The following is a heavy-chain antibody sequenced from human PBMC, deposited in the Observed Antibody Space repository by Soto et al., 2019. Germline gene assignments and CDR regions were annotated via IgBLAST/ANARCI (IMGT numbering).Heavy chain of an antibody. D-gene: IGHD2-8*01. CDR1: GYTFTRYG. Sequence: QGQLVQSGAEVKKPGASVKVSCKASGYTFTRYGISWVRQAPGQGLEWMGWISGYNGDTNYAQKLQGRVTMTVDTSTTTAFMELTSQTSDDRAVYYCAKNGQPPYYYYGMDVWGQGTTVTVSS. V-gene: IGHV1-18*01. CDR2: ISGYNGDT. J-gene: IGHJ6*02. CDR3: AKNGQPPYYYYGMDV.